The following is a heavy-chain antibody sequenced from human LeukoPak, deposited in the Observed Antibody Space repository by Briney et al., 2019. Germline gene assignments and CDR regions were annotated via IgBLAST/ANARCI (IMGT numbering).Heavy chain of an antibody. CDR2: ITNSGNSK. CDR1: GFTFSSYA. D-gene: IGHD3-22*01. Sequence: PGGSLRLSCAASGFTFSSYAMHWVRQAPGKGLEWVSYITNSGNSKSYADSVKGRFTISRDNTKNSLYLQMNGLRAEDTAVYYCARTTSSGYLTFDYWGQGILVTVSS. J-gene: IGHJ4*02. V-gene: IGHV3-48*01. CDR3: ARTTSSGYLTFDY.